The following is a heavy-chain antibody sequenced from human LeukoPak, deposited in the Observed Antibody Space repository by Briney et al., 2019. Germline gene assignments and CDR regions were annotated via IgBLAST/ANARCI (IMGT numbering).Heavy chain of an antibody. D-gene: IGHD5-24*01. CDR3: AKDEVRWLQLYYFDY. Sequence: PGGSLRLSCAASGFTFSNYSMNWVRQAPGKGLEWVSTISSSSNYIYYADSVKGRFTVSRDNAKNSLYLQMNSLRAEDTAVYYCAKDEVRWLQLYYFDYWGQGTLVTVSS. V-gene: IGHV3-21*01. CDR1: GFTFSNYS. CDR2: ISSSSNYI. J-gene: IGHJ4*02.